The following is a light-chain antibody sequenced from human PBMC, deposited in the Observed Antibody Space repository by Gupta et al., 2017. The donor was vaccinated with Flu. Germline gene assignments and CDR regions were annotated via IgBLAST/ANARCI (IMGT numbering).Light chain of an antibody. CDR2: GNS. J-gene: IGLJ1*01. CDR1: SSNIGSNN. V-gene: IGLV1-44*01. Sequence: QSVLAQPPSASATPGQRVTISCSGSSSNIGSNNVNCYQQVPGTAPKLLIYGNSQRPSGVPDRFSGSKSGTSASLAISGLQSEDEADYYCAAWDDSLNGHYVFGTGTKVTAL. CDR3: AAWDDSLNGHYV.